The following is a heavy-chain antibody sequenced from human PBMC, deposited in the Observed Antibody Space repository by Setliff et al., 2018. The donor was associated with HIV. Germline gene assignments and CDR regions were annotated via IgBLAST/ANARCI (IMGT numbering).Heavy chain of an antibody. CDR3: ATDCAVVGGTGSLDS. CDR2: ISSSSRSK. J-gene: IGHJ4*02. Sequence: GESLKISCDASGFTFSTYSMNWVRQAPGKGLEWVSSISSSSRSKYYADSVKGRFTISRDNAKNSLYLQMNSLTAEDTAVYYCATDCAVVGGTGSLDSWGQGTLVTVSS. D-gene: IGHD1-26*01. CDR1: GFTFSTYS. V-gene: IGHV3-21*01.